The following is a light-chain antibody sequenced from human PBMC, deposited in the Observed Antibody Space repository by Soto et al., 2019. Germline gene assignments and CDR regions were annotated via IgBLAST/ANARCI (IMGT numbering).Light chain of an antibody. J-gene: IGLJ3*02. CDR1: SSDVGGYDF. V-gene: IGLV2-14*01. CDR3: SSWTSSTTQV. CDR2: EVN. Sequence: QSALTQPASVSGSPGQSITISCTGTSSDVGGYDFVSWYQQHPGKAPQLIIYEVNNRPSGVSNRFSGSKSGNTASLTISGLQAEDEADYYCSSWTSSTTQVLGGGTKVTV.